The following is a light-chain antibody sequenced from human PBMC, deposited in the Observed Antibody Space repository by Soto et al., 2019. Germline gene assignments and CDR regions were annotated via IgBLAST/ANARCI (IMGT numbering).Light chain of an antibody. CDR3: QQYGSSFT. Sequence: EIMLTQSPSTLSLSPGERATLSCRASQSVSSYLAWYQQKPGQAPRLLIYDASNRATGIPARFSGSGSGTDFTPTISSLEPEDFAVYYCQQYGSSFTFGPGTKVDIK. V-gene: IGKV3-11*01. CDR2: DAS. CDR1: QSVSSY. J-gene: IGKJ3*01.